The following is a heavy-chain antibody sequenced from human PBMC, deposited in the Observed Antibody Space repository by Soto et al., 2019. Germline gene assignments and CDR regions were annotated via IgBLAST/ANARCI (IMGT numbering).Heavy chain of an antibody. CDR1: GFTFTSSA. CDR3: AAQGPYYYGSGSLYYYGMDF. CDR2: IVVGSGNT. Sequence: QMQLVQSGPEVKKPGTSVKVSCKASGFTFTSSAMQWVRQARGQRLEWIGWIVVGSGNTNYAQKFQERVTITRDMSTSTAYMELSSLRSEDTAVYYCAAQGPYYYGSGSLYYYGMDFWGQGTTVTVSS. J-gene: IGHJ6*02. V-gene: IGHV1-58*02. D-gene: IGHD3-10*01.